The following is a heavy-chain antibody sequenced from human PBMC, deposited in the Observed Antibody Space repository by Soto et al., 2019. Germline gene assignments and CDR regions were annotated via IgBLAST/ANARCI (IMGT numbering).Heavy chain of an antibody. CDR1: GYTFTNND. V-gene: IGHV1-8*02. CDR3: ARMESFGSLNWFDP. J-gene: IGHJ5*02. D-gene: IGHD5-18*01. Sequence: ASVKVSCKASGYTFTNNDVSWVRQATGQGLEWMGWMNPGSGDTGYAQKFQGRVTMTRDVSIATAYMELNSLTSEDTAIYYCARMESFGSLNWFDPWGQGTLVTVSS. CDR2: MNPGSGDT.